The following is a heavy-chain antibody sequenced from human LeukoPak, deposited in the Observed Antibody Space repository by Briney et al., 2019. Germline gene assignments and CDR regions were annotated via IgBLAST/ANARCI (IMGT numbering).Heavy chain of an antibody. V-gene: IGHV3-74*01. CDR2: ISSDESST. CDR1: GFTFSSYW. Sequence: PGGSLRLSCAASGFTFSSYWRHWVRQDPGKGLVWVSRISSDESSTSYADSVKGRFTISRDNAKNTLYLQMNSLRAEDTALYYCARGGHHYHSSGYYGGTNFDYWGQGTLVTVSS. D-gene: IGHD3-22*01. J-gene: IGHJ4*02. CDR3: ARGGHHYHSSGYYGGTNFDY.